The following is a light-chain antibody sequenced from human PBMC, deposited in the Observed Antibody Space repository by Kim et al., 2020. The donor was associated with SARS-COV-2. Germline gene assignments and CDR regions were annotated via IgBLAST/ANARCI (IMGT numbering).Light chain of an antibody. J-gene: IGLJ1*01. CDR1: SSDIGSYPS. V-gene: IGLV2-23*01. Sequence: STTLSCTGTSSDIGSYPSVSWFQHPPGKAPKLLIYEDSTRPSGVSDRFYAFRSGNTASLTISGLHTEDEADYYCCSYAGGGTYVFGTGTKVTV. CDR3: CSYAGGGTYV. CDR2: EDS.